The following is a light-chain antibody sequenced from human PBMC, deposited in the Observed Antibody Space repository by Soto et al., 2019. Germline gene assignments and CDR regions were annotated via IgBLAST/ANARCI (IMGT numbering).Light chain of an antibody. CDR1: QSVSSN. Sequence: EIVLTQSPATLSLSPGERATLSCRASQSVSSNLAWYQQIPGRAPRLLIYDASTRATGIPARISGSGSGTEFTLTISSLQSEDFAVYYCQQYSHWRTFGQGTKVDIK. J-gene: IGKJ1*01. CDR2: DAS. CDR3: QQYSHWRT. V-gene: IGKV3-15*01.